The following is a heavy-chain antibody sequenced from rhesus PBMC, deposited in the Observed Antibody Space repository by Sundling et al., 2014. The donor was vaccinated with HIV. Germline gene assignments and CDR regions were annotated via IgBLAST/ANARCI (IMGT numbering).Heavy chain of an antibody. CDR1: GASISSYW. Sequence: QVQLQESGPGLVKPSETLSLTCTVSGASISSYWWNWIRQAPGKGLEWIGEINANSGNTKYNPSLKSRVSISRDTSKNQFSLKLTSMTAADTAVYYCANLYNIWTHFDYWGQGVLVTVSS. CDR2: INANSGNT. CDR3: ANLYNIWTHFDY. D-gene: IGHD3-3*01. J-gene: IGHJ4*01. V-gene: IGHV4-80*01.